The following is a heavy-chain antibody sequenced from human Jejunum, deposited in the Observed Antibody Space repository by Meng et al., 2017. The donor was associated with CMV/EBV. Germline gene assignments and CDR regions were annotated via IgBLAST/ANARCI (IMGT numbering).Heavy chain of an antibody. CDR3: ARFYYGMDV. Sequence: TSGFPFGNYAVSWVRQAPGKGLEWLGFIRSRGYGGPTEYAASVRGRFTISRDDSKSIAYLQMNSLKIEDTAVYYCARFYYGMDVWGQGTTVTVSS. CDR2: IRSRGYGGPT. J-gene: IGHJ6*02. D-gene: IGHD3-10*01. V-gene: IGHV3-49*02. CDR1: GFPFGNYA.